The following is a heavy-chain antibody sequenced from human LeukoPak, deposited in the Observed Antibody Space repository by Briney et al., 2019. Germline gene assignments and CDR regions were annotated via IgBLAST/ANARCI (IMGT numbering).Heavy chain of an antibody. CDR2: ISGDGGST. CDR1: GFSFDDYA. D-gene: IGHD5-18*01. CDR3: AKDARYSYGSHHDY. J-gene: IGHJ4*02. V-gene: IGHV3-43*02. Sequence: GGSLRPSCAASGFSFDDYAMHWVRQAPGKGLEWVSLISGDGGSTYYADSVKGRFTISRDNSKNSLYLQMNSLRTEDTALYYCAKDARYSYGSHHDYWGQGTLVTVSS.